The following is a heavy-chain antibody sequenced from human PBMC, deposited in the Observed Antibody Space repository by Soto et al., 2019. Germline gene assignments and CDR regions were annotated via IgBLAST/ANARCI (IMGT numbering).Heavy chain of an antibody. V-gene: IGHV3-30*18. J-gene: IGHJ3*01. CDR1: GFIFSNYA. CDR2: ISHDGRNK. Sequence: QVQLVEYGGGVVQPGKSVRLSCAASGFIFSNYAMHWVRQAPGKGLEWVADISHDGRNKYHADSVGGRFTISRDNSKNLLYLQMDSLTAENTALYYCAKLTDTILVLSVAHDAFAFWGPGTTVTVSS. D-gene: IGHD6-6*01. CDR3: AKLTDTILVLSVAHDAFAF.